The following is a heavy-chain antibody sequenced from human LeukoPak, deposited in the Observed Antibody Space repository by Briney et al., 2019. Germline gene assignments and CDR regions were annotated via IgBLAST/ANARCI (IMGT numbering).Heavy chain of an antibody. CDR3: ARGGARSSSYYYYGMYV. Sequence: PGGSLRLSCAASGFDFSTYSMHWVRRARGRGVEWLSYIDSSSSTIYYADPVKGRFTISRDNPKNSLYLQMNSLRAEDTAVFYCARGGARSSSYYYYGMYVCGLGTTVTVSS. J-gene: IGHJ6*02. CDR2: IDSSSSTI. D-gene: IGHD6-13*01. CDR1: GFDFSTYS. V-gene: IGHV3-48*01.